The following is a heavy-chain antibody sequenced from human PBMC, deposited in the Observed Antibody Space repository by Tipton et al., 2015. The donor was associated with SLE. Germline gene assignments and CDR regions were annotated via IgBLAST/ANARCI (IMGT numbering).Heavy chain of an antibody. Sequence: TLSLTCTVSCCSIRRGSYYWSWIRQPAGRGLEWIGRIYTSGSINYNPPLKSRVTMSVDTSKNQLSLKLSSVTAADTAVYYCARDLTLVVPAAQGGNCFDPWGRGTRVTVSS. CDR3: ARDLTLVVPAAQGGNCFDP. V-gene: IGHV4-61*02. CDR2: IYTSGSI. CDR1: CCSIRRGSYY. D-gene: IGHD2-15*01. J-gene: IGHJ5*02.